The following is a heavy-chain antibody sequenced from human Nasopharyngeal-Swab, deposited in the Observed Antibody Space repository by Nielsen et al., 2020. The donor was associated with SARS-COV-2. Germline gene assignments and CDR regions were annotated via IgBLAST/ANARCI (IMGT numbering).Heavy chain of an antibody. CDR3: ARYDDYYDSSGYAY. D-gene: IGHD3-22*01. J-gene: IGHJ4*02. Sequence: GESLKISCAASGFTFSSYAMSWVRQAPGKGLEWVSVLSVSGGSTYYADSVKGRFTISRDNSKNTLYLQMHSLRAEDTAVYYCARYDDYYDSSGYAYWGQGTLVTVSS. V-gene: IGHV3-23*01. CDR1: GFTFSSYA. CDR2: LSVSGGST.